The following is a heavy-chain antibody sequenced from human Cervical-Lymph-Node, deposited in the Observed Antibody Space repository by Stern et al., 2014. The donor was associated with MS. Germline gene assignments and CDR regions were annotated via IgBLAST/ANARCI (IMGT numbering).Heavy chain of an antibody. CDR1: GFSLSTSGMR. Sequence: QVTLRESGPALVKPTQPLTLTCIFSGFSLSTSGMRVSWIRQPPGRALEWLLRPCLDDDKYYSTSLETRLTVSKDTSKNQVVLTMSNMDPVDTATYYCARSYYDSSGYDYWGQGTLVTVSS. CDR2: PCLDDDK. D-gene: IGHD3-22*01. CDR3: ARSYYDSSGYDY. V-gene: IGHV2-70*15. J-gene: IGHJ4*02.